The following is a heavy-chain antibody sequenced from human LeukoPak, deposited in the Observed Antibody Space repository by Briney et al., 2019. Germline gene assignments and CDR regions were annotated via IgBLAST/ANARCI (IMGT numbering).Heavy chain of an antibody. Sequence: GESLKISCKGSGYSFTSYWIGWVRQMPGKGLEWMGIIYPGDTETRYSPSFLGQVTISVDKSISNAYLQWSSLKASDTAMYSWARSPFRGVIVDYWGQGTLVTVSS. D-gene: IGHD3-10*01. J-gene: IGHJ4*02. CDR3: ARSPFRGVIVDY. V-gene: IGHV5-51*01. CDR2: IYPGDTET. CDR1: GYSFTSYW.